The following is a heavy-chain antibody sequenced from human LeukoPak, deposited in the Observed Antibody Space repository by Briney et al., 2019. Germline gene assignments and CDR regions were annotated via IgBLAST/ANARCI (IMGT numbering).Heavy chain of an antibody. D-gene: IGHD4-17*01. Sequence: PSVKVSCKASGYTFTGYYMHLGRQPPGQGLEWMGWINPNSGGTNYAQKFQGRVTMTRDTSISTAYLALSRLRSDDTAVYYCARRRTHGTFYGDYGYWGQGTLVTVSS. CDR1: GYTFTGYY. CDR2: INPNSGGT. CDR3: ARRRTHGTFYGDYGY. V-gene: IGHV1-2*02. J-gene: IGHJ4*02.